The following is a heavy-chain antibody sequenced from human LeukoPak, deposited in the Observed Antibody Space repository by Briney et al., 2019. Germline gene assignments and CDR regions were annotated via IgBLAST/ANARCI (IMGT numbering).Heavy chain of an antibody. V-gene: IGHV1-2*02. Sequence: GASVEVSCKASGYTFTGYYMHWVRQAPGQGLEWMGWINPNSGGTNYAQKFQGRVTMTRDTSISTAYMELSRLRSDDTAVYYCARVPVWSGYIDYWGQGTLVTVSS. D-gene: IGHD3-3*01. CDR2: INPNSGGT. CDR1: GYTFTGYY. J-gene: IGHJ4*02. CDR3: ARVPVWSGYIDY.